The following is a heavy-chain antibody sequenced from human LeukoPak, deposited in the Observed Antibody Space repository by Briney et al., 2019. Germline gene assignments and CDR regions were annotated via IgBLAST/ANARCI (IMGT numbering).Heavy chain of an antibody. V-gene: IGHV4-39*07. CDR1: GDSISSSSYY. J-gene: IGHJ4*02. CDR3: ARGYVGSFDY. D-gene: IGHD3-16*01. Sequence: PSETLSLTCTVSGDSISSSSYYWGWIRQPPGKGLEWIGSIYYSGSTYYNPSLKSRVTISVDTSKNQYSLKLSSVTAADTAVYYCARGYVGSFDYWGQGTLVTVSS. CDR2: IYYSGST.